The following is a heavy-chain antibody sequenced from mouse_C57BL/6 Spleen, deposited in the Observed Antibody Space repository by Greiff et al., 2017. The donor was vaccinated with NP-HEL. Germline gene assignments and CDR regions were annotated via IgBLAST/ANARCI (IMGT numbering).Heavy chain of an antibody. CDR2: IWPGGGT. V-gene: IGHV2-9-1*01. CDR3: ARFMDY. CDR1: GFSLTSYA. Sequence: VKLVESGPGLVAPSQSLSITCTVSGFSLTSYAISWVRPPPGKGLEWLGVIWPGGGTNYNSALKYRLSIRTDNSKSQVYLKMNSLHTEDTARYYCARFMDYWGQGTSVTVSS. J-gene: IGHJ4*01.